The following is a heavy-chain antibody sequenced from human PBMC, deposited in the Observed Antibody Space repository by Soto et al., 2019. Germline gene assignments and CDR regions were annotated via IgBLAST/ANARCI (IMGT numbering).Heavy chain of an antibody. CDR3: ARTYQIRFLEWLPRQNWFDP. V-gene: IGHV4-34*01. CDR1: GGSFSGYY. Sequence: PSETLSLTCAVYGGSFSGYYWSWIRQPPGKGLEWFGEINHSGSTNYNPSLKSRVTISVDTSKNQFSLKLSSVTAADTAVYYFARTYQIRFLEWLPRQNWFDPWGQGTLVTVSS. D-gene: IGHD3-3*01. CDR2: INHSGST. J-gene: IGHJ5*02.